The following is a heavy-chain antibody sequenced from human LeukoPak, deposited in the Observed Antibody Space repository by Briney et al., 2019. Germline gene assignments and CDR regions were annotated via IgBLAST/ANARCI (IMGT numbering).Heavy chain of an antibody. J-gene: IGHJ4*02. V-gene: IGHV1-18*01. CDR2: ISAYNGNT. Sequence: GASVKVSCKASGYTFTSYGISWVRQAPGQGLEWMGWISAYNGNTNYAQKLQGRVTITADESTSTAYMELSSLRSEDTAVYYCAREGNIYCSGGSCYGEYYFDYWGQGTLVTVSS. CDR3: AREGNIYCSGGSCYGEYYFDY. D-gene: IGHD2-15*01. CDR1: GYTFTSYG.